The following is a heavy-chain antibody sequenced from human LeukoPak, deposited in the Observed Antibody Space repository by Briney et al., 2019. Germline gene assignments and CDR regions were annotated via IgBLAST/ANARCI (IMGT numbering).Heavy chain of an antibody. D-gene: IGHD3-10*01. CDR2: SRNKGNSYTT. CDR1: GFTFSDHY. V-gene: IGHV3-72*01. CDR3: ARDSGH. Sequence: GGSLRRSCAASGFTFSDHYMDWVRQAPGKGLQWVGRSRNKGNSYTTEYAASVKGRFTISRDDSKKSMYLQMNSLKTEDTAVYYCARDSGHWGQGTLVTGSS. J-gene: IGHJ1*01.